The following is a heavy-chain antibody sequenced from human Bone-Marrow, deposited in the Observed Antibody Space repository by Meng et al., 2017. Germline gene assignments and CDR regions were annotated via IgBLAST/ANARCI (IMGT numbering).Heavy chain of an antibody. CDR1: GFTFSSYP. V-gene: IGHV3-30*04. CDR2: ISYDGTNK. Sequence: GESLKISCAASGFTFSSYPIHWVRQAPAKGLEWVAVISYDGTNKYYADSVKGRFTISSDNSKNTLYLQMDSLRAEDTAVYYCARESPYYDILTPKNWFDPWGQGTLVTVSS. CDR3: ARESPYYDILTPKNWFDP. J-gene: IGHJ5*02. D-gene: IGHD3-9*01.